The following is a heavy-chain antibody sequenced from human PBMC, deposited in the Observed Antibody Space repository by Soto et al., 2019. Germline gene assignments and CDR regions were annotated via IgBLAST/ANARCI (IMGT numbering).Heavy chain of an antibody. V-gene: IGHV3-7*03. CDR1: GFTFSGHW. D-gene: IGHD6-19*01. J-gene: IGHJ4*02. Sequence: GGSLRLSCEASGFTFSGHWMSWVRQAPGKGLEWVADIKHDGSVQYYVDSVKGRFTISRDNAKKLLYLQMNGLRAEDTALYYCARAPYSNGWYRFDLWGQGTLVTVSS. CDR3: ARAPYSNGWYRFDL. CDR2: IKHDGSVQ.